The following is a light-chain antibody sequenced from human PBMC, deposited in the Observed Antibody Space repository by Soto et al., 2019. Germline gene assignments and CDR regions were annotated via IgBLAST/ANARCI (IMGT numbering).Light chain of an antibody. CDR1: HIVGGGI. CDR2: GGS. Sequence: EIVLTQPPGTLCLSPGERATLSCRASHIVGGGILAWLYQRPGQAARIVIYGGSNRAAGSIDRLSGSGSGGAFTIPISRLEHEDFAVDYCWQYGGSSITFGQGTKVEI. J-gene: IGKJ5*01. CDR3: WQYGGSSIT. V-gene: IGKV3-20*01.